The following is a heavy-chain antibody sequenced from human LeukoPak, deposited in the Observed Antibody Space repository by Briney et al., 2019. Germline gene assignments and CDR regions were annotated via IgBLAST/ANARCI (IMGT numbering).Heavy chain of an antibody. Sequence: SETLSLTCTVSGGSISSYYWSWIRQPPGKGLEWIGYIYYSGSTNCNPSLKSRVTISVDTSKNQFSLKLSSVTAADTAVYYCARASYYDFWSGYIMDVWGQGTTVTVSS. CDR3: ARASYYDFWSGYIMDV. CDR1: GGSISSYY. CDR2: IYYSGST. D-gene: IGHD3-3*01. J-gene: IGHJ6*02. V-gene: IGHV4-59*01.